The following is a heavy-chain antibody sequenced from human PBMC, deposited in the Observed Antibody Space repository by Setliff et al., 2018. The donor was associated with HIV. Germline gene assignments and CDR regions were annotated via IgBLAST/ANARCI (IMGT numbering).Heavy chain of an antibody. V-gene: IGHV3-23*01. J-gene: IGHJ5*02. CDR1: GFTFNDYA. CDR3: ASMWKVGA. Sequence: PGGSLGLSCEASGFTFNDYAMSWVRHVSGKGLEWVSTISGSGATTEYADSVKGRFTVSRDTSKNMVYLQMNTLRAEDTALYYCASMWKVGAWGRGTLVTVS. CDR2: ISGSGATT. D-gene: IGHD1-26*01.